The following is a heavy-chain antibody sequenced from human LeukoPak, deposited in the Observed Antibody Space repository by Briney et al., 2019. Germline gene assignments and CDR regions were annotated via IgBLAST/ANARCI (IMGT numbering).Heavy chain of an antibody. CDR3: ARDTSKYYDFWSGL. J-gene: IGHJ3*01. D-gene: IGHD3-3*01. CDR1: GGSISSGGYY. CDR2: IYHSGST. V-gene: IGHV4-30-2*01. Sequence: NPSETLSLTCTVSGGSISSGGYYWSWIRQPPGKGLEWIGYIYHSGSTYYNPSLKSRVTISVDRSKNQFSLKLSSVTAADTAVYYCARDTSKYYDFWSGLWGQGTMVTVSS.